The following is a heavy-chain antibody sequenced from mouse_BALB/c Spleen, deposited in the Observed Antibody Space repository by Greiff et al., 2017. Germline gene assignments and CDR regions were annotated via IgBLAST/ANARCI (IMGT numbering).Heavy chain of an antibody. CDR1: GYTFTSYW. CDR2: IFPGTGTT. V-gene: IGHV1S132*01. D-gene: IGHD4-1*01. J-gene: IGHJ3*01. CDR3: ATNRDEGFDY. Sequence: QVQLQQSGAELVKPGASVKLSCKTSGYTFTSYWIQWVKQRPGQGLGWIGEIFPGTGTTYYNEKFKGKATLTIDTSSSTAYMQLSSLTSEDSAVYFCATNRDEGFDYWGQGTLVTVSA.